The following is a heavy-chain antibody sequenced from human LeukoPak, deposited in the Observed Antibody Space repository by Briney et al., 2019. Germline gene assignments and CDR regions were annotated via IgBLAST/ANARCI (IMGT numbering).Heavy chain of an antibody. CDR1: GFTFSSYG. CDR3: AKGPGGRYCSSTSCRRNWYYFDY. J-gene: IGHJ4*02. V-gene: IGHV3-30*02. Sequence: PGGSLRLSCAASGFTFSSYGMHWVRQAPGKGLEWVAFIRYDGSNKYYADSMKGRFTISRDNSKNTLYLQMNSLRAEDTAVYYRAKGPGGRYCSSTSCRRNWYYFDYWGQGTLVTVSS. D-gene: IGHD2-2*01. CDR2: IRYDGSNK.